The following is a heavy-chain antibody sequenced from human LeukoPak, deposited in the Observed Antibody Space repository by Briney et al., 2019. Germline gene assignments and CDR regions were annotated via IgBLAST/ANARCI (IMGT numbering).Heavy chain of an antibody. CDR3: ARHGVEMAIEGYFDY. Sequence: PSETLSLTCTVSGGSISSSSYYWGWIRQPPGKGLEWIGSIYYSGSTYYNPSLKSRVTISVDTSKNQFSLKLSSVTAADTAVYYCARHGVEMAIEGYFDYWGQGTLVTVSS. J-gene: IGHJ4*02. V-gene: IGHV4-39*01. CDR1: GGSISSSSYY. D-gene: IGHD5-24*01. CDR2: IYYSGST.